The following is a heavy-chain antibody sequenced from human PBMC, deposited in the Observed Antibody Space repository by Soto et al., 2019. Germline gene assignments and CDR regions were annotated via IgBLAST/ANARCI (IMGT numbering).Heavy chain of an antibody. CDR2: INADNGNT. J-gene: IGHJ4*02. Sequence: QVQLVQSGAEVKKPGASVKVSCKASGYTFSGSVMHWVRQAPGQGLEWMGRINADNGNTKYSQKFQGRVTMTWDTPASTAYMELRSLRSEDTAIYYCASEIDATTATSLDYWGQGTLVTVSS. D-gene: IGHD4-17*01. V-gene: IGHV1-3*01. CDR1: GYTFSGSV. CDR3: ASEIDATTATSLDY.